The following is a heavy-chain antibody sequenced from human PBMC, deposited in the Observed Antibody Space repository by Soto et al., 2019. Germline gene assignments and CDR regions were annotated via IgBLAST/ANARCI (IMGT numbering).Heavy chain of an antibody. CDR1: GYSFTSYW. CDR3: ATYRSSYDILTGYYNYYYYGMDV. Sequence: GESLTISCKGSGYSFTSYWIGWVRQMPGKGLEWMGIIYPGDSDTRYSPSFQGQVTISADKSISTAYLQWSSLKASDTAVYYCATYRSSYDILTGYYNYYYYGMDVWGQGTTVTVSS. J-gene: IGHJ6*02. V-gene: IGHV5-51*01. CDR2: IYPGDSDT. D-gene: IGHD3-9*01.